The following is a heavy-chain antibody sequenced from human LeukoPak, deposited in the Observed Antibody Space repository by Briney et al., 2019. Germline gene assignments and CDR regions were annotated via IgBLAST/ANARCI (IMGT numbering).Heavy chain of an antibody. D-gene: IGHD3-10*01. V-gene: IGHV4-34*01. Sequence: PSETLSLTCAVYGGSFSGYYWSWIRQPPGKGLEWIGEINHSGSTNYNPSLKSRVTISVDTSKNQFSLKLSSVTAADTAVYYCARNHGDLDYWGQGTLVTASS. CDR1: GGSFSGYY. CDR2: INHSGST. CDR3: ARNHGDLDY. J-gene: IGHJ4*02.